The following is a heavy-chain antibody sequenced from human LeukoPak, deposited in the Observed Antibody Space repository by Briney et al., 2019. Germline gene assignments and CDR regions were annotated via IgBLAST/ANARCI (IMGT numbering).Heavy chain of an antibody. D-gene: IGHD6-13*01. V-gene: IGHV6-1*01. CDR1: GDSVSNDSAG. J-gene: IGHJ5*02. CDR2: TYYRSEWYN. Sequence: SQTLSLTCAISGDSVSNDSAGWNWIRQSPSRGLEWLGRTYYRSEWYNAYAVSAKSRIAISPDTSKNQFSLLLNSVTPEDTAVYYCARGNIPAAGTGWFDPWGQGTLVTVSS. CDR3: ARGNIPAAGTGWFDP.